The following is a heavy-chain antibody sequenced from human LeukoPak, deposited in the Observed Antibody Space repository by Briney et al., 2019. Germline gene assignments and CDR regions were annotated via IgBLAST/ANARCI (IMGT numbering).Heavy chain of an antibody. D-gene: IGHD3-16*01. CDR1: GFTFSTYA. CDR3: AREGDSRWGELAP. J-gene: IGHJ1*01. CDR2: IWYDGSEQ. V-gene: IGHV3-33*01. Sequence: GRSLRLSCAASGFTFSTYAIHWVRQAPGKGLEWVAVIWYDGSEQYYADSVKGRFIISRDNSKSTSDLQMNSLRAEDTAVYYCAREGDSRWGELAPWGQGTLVTVSA.